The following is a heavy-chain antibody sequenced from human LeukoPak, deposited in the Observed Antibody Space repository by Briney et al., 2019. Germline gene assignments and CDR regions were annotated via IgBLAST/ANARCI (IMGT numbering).Heavy chain of an antibody. D-gene: IGHD1-14*01. CDR1: GFTFSSYS. CDR3: ARVGTLGFDY. Sequence: GGSLRLSCAASGFTFSSYSMNWVRQAPGKGLEWVSSISSSSSYIYYADSVKGRFTISRDNAKNSLYLQMNSLRAGDTAVYYCARVGTLGFDYWGQGTLVTVSS. V-gene: IGHV3-21*01. CDR2: ISSSSSYI. J-gene: IGHJ4*02.